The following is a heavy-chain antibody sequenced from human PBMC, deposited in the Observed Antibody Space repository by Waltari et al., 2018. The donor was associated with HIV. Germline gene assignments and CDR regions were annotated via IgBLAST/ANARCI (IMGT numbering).Heavy chain of an antibody. CDR3: TRGRFGELFLGGVGDV. D-gene: IGHD3-10*01. CDR1: GFNINNYG. V-gene: IGHV3-33*02. Sequence: QLVESGGGVVQPGRSLRLSCAASGFNINNYGMHWVRQAPGKGLEWVAVLGYDASNTFYADSVKGRFTISRDNSKNTLFLQMSSLRLEDTAVYYCTRGRFGELFLGGVGDVWGQGALV. CDR2: LGYDASNT. J-gene: IGHJ4*02.